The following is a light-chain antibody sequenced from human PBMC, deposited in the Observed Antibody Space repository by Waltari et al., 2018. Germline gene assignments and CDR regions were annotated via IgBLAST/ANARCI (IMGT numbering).Light chain of an antibody. J-gene: IGKJ1*01. CDR3: QQRSNWPWT. CDR1: QSVSSY. Sequence: EIALTQSPATLSLSPGERATLSCRASQSVSSYLARYQQKPGQAPRLLIYDASNSATGIPARFSGSGAGTDFTLTISSLEPEDFAVYYCQQRSNWPWTFGQGTKVEIK. CDR2: DAS. V-gene: IGKV3-11*01.